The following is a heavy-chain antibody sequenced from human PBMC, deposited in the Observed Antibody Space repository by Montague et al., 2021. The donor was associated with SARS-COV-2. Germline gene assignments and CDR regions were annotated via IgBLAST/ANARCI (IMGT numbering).Heavy chain of an antibody. J-gene: IGHJ4*02. CDR1: GGSITSYY. V-gene: IGHV4-59*01. CDR2: IYYSGST. Sequence: SETLSLTCTVSGGSITSYYWTWIRQPPGKGLEWVGRIYYSGSTNYNPSLKSRVTLSLDAAKNHFSLRLSSVTAADTAVYYCARRTDILTGYYDYWGQGTLVTVSS. D-gene: IGHD3-9*01. CDR3: ARRTDILTGYYDY.